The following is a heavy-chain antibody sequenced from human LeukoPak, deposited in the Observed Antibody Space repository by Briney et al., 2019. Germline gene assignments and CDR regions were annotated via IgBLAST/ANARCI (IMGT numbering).Heavy chain of an antibody. J-gene: IGHJ4*02. CDR1: GFTFSDYA. V-gene: IGHV3-30*02. D-gene: IGHD2-2*01. CDR2: IQSNGNEK. CDR3: ARGVTSWPQGPYHFDN. Sequence: PGGSLRLSCAVSGFTFSDYAMHWVRQAPGKGLEWVACIQSNGNEKYSSDSLKGRFTISRDNSKNTLYLKMNSVRPDDTALFYCARGVTSWPQGPYHFDNWGQGILITVSS.